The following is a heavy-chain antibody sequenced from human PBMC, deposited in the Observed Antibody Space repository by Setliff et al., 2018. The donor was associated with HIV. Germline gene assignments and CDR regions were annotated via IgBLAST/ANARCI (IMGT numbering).Heavy chain of an antibody. J-gene: IGHJ6*03. CDR3: ARARTDHYDRGRRSHYYRDV. V-gene: IGHV1-8*02. CDR2: MNPGSRNT. Sequence: ASVKVSCKPSGYTFTNYDINWVRQAAGQGLEWMGWMNPGSRNTGYAQRLEGSVTMTWDTSISTAYMELNNVKFEDTAVYYCARARTDHYDRGRRSHYYRDVWARGATVTVSS. D-gene: IGHD3-22*01. CDR1: GYTFTNYD.